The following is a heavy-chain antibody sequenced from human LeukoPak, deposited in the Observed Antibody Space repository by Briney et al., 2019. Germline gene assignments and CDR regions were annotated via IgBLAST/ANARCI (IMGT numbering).Heavy chain of an antibody. V-gene: IGHV4-34*01. CDR3: ARGPQEGTGYNWFDP. D-gene: IGHD1-1*01. CDR2: INHSGST. Sequence: PSETLSLTCAVYGGSFSGYYWSWIRQPPGKGLEWIGEINHSGSTNYNPSLKSRVTISVDTSKNQFSLKLSSVTAADTAVYHCARGPQEGTGYNWFDPWGQGTLVTVSS. J-gene: IGHJ5*02. CDR1: GGSFSGYY.